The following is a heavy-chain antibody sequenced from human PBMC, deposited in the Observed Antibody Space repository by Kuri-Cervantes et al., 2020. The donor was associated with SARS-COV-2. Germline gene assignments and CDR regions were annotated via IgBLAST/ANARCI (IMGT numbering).Heavy chain of an antibody. CDR3: ARLNLYYYYYGMDV. J-gene: IGHJ6*02. V-gene: IGHV4-59*08. Sequence: SETLSLTCAVSGYSISSSYYWSWIRQPPGKGLEWIGYIYYSGSTNYNPSLKSRVTISVDTSKNQFSLKLSSVTAADTAVYYCARLNLYYYYYGMDVWGQGTTVTVSS. CDR2: IYYSGST. CDR1: GYSISSSYY.